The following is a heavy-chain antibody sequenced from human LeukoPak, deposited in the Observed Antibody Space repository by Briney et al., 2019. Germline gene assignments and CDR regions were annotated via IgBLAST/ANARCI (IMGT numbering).Heavy chain of an antibody. V-gene: IGHV4-34*01. J-gene: IGHJ4*02. D-gene: IGHD3-9*01. CDR3: ARGKLRYFDWLWEFDY. CDR2: INHSGST. CDR1: GGSFSGYY. Sequence: PSETLSLTCAVYGGSFSGYYWSWIRQPPGEGLEWIGEINHSGSTNYNPSLKSRVTISVDTSKNQFSLKLSSVTAADTAVYYCARGKLRYFDWLWEFDYWGQGTLVTVSS.